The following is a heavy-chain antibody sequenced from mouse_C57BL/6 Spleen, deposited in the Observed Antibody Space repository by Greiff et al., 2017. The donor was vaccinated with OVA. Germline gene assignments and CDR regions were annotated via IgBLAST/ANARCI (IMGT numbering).Heavy chain of an antibody. D-gene: IGHD2-1*01. CDR1: GFNIKDDY. J-gene: IGHJ3*01. CDR2: IDPENGDT. Sequence: EVKLQESGAELVRPGASVKLSCTASGFNIKDDYMHWVKQRPEQGLEWIGWIDPENGDTEYASKFQGQATITADTSSNTAYLQLSSLTSEDTAVYYCTTGLRSYYGNPWFAYWGQGTLVTVSA. V-gene: IGHV14-4*01. CDR3: TTGLRSYYGNPWFAY.